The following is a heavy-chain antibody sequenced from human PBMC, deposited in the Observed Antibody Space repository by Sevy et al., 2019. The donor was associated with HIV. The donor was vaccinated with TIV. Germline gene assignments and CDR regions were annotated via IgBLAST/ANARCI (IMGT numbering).Heavy chain of an antibody. CDR3: ARSPISGFWTGLARYYGMDV. J-gene: IGHJ6*02. V-gene: IGHV3-33*03. CDR1: GFTFSTSG. CDR2: IWYDGSKK. Sequence: GGSLRLSCEASGFTFSTSGMHWVRQAPGKGLEWVAVIWYDGSKKYYADFVKGRFTISRDNSKNTLYMEMDSLRAEDTGVYYCARSPISGFWTGLARYYGMDVWGQGTTVTVSS. D-gene: IGHD3-3*01.